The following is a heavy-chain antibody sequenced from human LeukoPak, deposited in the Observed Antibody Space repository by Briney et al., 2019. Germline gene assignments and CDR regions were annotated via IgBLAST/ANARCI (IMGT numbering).Heavy chain of an antibody. Sequence: GGSLRLSCAASGFTFSSYGMHWVRQAPGKGLEWVAVIWYDGSNKYYADSVKGRFTISRDNSKNTLYLQMNSLRAEDTAVYYCARADGSGSSYYYYGMDVWGQGTTVTVSS. J-gene: IGHJ6*02. CDR1: GFTFSSYG. CDR2: IWYDGSNK. D-gene: IGHD3-10*01. V-gene: IGHV3-33*01. CDR3: ARADGSGSSYYYYGMDV.